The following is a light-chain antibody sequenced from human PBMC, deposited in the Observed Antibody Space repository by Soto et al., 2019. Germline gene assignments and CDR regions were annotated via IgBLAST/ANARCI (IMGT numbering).Light chain of an antibody. CDR1: SGDVGGYRY. CDR2: DVS. CDR3: NSYTSSSAPYV. V-gene: IGLV2-14*01. Sequence: QSVLTQPASVSGSPGQSITISCTGTSGDVGGYRYVSWFQHHPGKAPKVIIYDVSNRASGVSNRFSGSKSGNTAFLTISGLQAEDEADYYCNSYTSSSAPYVFGTGTKVTVL. J-gene: IGLJ1*01.